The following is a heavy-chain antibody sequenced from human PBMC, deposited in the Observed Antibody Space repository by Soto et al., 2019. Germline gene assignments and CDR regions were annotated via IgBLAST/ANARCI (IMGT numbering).Heavy chain of an antibody. CDR1: GLTFRNVW. CDR2: IRSKADGGST. J-gene: IGHJ4*02. D-gene: IGHD5-12*01. CDR3: TTDDGDARGFYNFDY. Sequence: DVELVESGGGLGKPGESLRLSCAVSGLTFRNVWMSWVRQAPGRGLEWVGRIRSKADGGSTGYAAPVNGRFIVSRDDSKDMLYLQMNSLKIEDTAVYYCTTDDGDARGFYNFDYWGQGILVTVSS. V-gene: IGHV3-15*07.